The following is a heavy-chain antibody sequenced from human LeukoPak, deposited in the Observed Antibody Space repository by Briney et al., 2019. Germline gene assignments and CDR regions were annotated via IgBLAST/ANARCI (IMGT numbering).Heavy chain of an antibody. V-gene: IGHV1-2*02. Sequence: ASVKVSCKASGYTFTGYYMHWVRQAPGQGLEWMGWINPNSGGTNYAQKFQGRVTMTRDTSISTAYMELSRLRSDDTAVYYCARDSTFAVPAAITYHWFDPWGQGTLVTVSS. J-gene: IGHJ5*02. CDR1: GYTFTGYY. D-gene: IGHD2-2*02. CDR3: ARDSTFAVPAAITYHWFDP. CDR2: INPNSGGT.